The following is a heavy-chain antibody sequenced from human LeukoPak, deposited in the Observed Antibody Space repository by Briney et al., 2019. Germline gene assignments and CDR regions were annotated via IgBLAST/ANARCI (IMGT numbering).Heavy chain of an antibody. D-gene: IGHD3-10*01. J-gene: IGHJ4*02. CDR2: IIPIFSTA. Sequence: SVKVSCKASGGTFSSYAISWVRQAPGQGLEWMGGIIPIFSTANYAQKFQGRVTITADESTSTAYMELSSLRSEDTAVYYCAREYYGSGSSFDYWGQGTLVTVSS. CDR3: AREYYGSGSSFDY. V-gene: IGHV1-69*01. CDR1: GGTFSSYA.